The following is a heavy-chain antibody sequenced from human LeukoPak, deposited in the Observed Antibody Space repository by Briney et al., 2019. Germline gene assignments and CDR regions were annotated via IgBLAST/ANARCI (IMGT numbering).Heavy chain of an antibody. V-gene: IGHV1-69*04. Sequence: SVKVSCKASGGTFSSYAISWVRQAPGQGLEWMGRIIPVLGIANYAQKFQGRVTITADKSTSTAYMELSSLRSEDTAVYYCARFSTYSSGWYSEYFQHWGQGTLVTVSS. CDR2: IIPVLGIA. J-gene: IGHJ1*01. D-gene: IGHD6-19*01. CDR3: ARFSTYSSGWYSEYFQH. CDR1: GGTFSSYA.